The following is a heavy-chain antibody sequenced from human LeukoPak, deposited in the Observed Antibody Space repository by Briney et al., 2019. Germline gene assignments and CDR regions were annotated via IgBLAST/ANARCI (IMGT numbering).Heavy chain of an antibody. CDR3: LGYCSGGSCYSGGY. CDR1: GFTFSSYA. CDR2: ISTSGGST. J-gene: IGHJ4*02. D-gene: IGHD2-15*01. V-gene: IGHV3-23*01. Sequence: GGSLRLSCAASGFTFSSYAMSWVRQAPGKGLEWVSAISTSGGSTYYADSVKGRFTISRDNSKNTQYLQMNSLRAEDTAVYYCLGYCSGGSCYSGGYWGQGTLVTVSS.